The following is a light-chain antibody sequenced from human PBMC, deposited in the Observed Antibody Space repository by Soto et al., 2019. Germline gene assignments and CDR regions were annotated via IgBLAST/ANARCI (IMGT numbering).Light chain of an antibody. J-gene: IGLJ1*01. CDR3: QSYDSSLSGCYV. CDR1: SSNIGAGYD. Sequence: QSVLTQPPSVSGAPGQRVTISCTGSSSNIGAGYDVHWYQQLPGTAPKLLTYGNSNRPSGVPDRFSGSKSGTSASLAITGLQAEDEADYYCQSYDSSLSGCYVFGTGTKVTVL. CDR2: GNS. V-gene: IGLV1-40*01.